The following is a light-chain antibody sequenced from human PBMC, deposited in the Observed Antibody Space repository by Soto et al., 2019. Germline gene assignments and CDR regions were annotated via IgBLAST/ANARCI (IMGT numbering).Light chain of an antibody. CDR3: MQALQTPIT. Sequence: DIVMTQSPLSLPVTPGEPASISCRSSQSLLHSNGYNYLDWYLQKPGQSPQLLIYLGSNRASGVPDMFCGSGSGTDFTLKISRVEAEYVGVYYCMQALQTPITFGQGTRLEIK. CDR2: LGS. J-gene: IGKJ5*01. CDR1: QSLLHSNGYNY. V-gene: IGKV2-28*01.